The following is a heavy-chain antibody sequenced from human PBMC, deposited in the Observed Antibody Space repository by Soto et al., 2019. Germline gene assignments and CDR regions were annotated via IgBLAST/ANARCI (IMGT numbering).Heavy chain of an antibody. V-gene: IGHV4-39*01. J-gene: IGHJ4*02. D-gene: IGHD3-3*01. CDR3: ARPGLSITVFGVVSGPDY. CDR2: IYHSGST. CDR1: GGSISSSGYY. Sequence: SETLSLTCLVSGGSISSSGYYWGWIRQPPGKGLEWIGSIYHSGSTNYNPSLKSRITMSVDTSRNQFSLKLSSVSAADTAVYFCARPGLSITVFGVVSGPDYWGQGTLVTVSS.